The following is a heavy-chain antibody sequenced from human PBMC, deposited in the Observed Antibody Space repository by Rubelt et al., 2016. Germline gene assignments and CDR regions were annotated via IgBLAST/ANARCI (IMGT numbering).Heavy chain of an antibody. CDR1: GGTFSSYG. V-gene: IGHV1-18*01. J-gene: IGHJ2*01. D-gene: IGHD6-6*01. CDR3: ARDRIRIAARQGWYFDL. CDR2: ISAYNGNA. Sequence: QVQLVQSGAEVKKPGSSVKVSCKASGGTFSSYGISWVRQAPGQGLEWMGWISAYNGNANYAQKLQGRVTMTTDTSTSTAYMERRSLRSDDTAVYYCARDRIRIAARQGWYFDLWGRGTLVTVSS.